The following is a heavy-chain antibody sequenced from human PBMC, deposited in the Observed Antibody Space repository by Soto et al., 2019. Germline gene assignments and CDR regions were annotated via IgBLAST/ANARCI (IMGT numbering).Heavy chain of an antibody. J-gene: IGHJ4*02. CDR3: ARIGYSSSSFDY. CDR1: GFTFSSYT. D-gene: IGHD6-6*01. CDR2: ISYDGSNK. V-gene: IGHV3-30-3*01. Sequence: GGSLRLSCVASGFTFSSYTVHWFRQAPGKGLEWVAVISYDGSNKYYADSVKGRFTISRDNARNSLYLQMNRLGVDDTAVFYCARIGYSSSSFDYWGQGTQVTVSS.